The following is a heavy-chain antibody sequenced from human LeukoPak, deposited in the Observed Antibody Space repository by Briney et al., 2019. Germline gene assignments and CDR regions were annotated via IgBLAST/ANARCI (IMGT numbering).Heavy chain of an antibody. D-gene: IGHD1-26*01. V-gene: IGHV1-2*02. CDR2: INPNSGGT. Sequence: GASVKVSCKASGYTFTGYYMHWVRQAPGQGLEWMGWINPNSGGTNYAQKFQGRVTMTRDTSISTAYMELSRLRSDDTAVYYCAREAIVGATRFFDYWGQGTLVTVSS. CDR1: GYTFTGYY. CDR3: AREAIVGATRFFDY. J-gene: IGHJ4*02.